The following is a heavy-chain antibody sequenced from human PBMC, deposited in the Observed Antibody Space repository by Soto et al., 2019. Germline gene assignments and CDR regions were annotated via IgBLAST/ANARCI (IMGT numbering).Heavy chain of an antibody. V-gene: IGHV1-2*04. CDR1: GYTFSGYY. CDR3: ARGDSTDCSNGVCSFFYNHDMDV. Sequence: ASVKVSCKASGYTFSGYYTHWVRQAPGQGLEWLGRINPKSGGTSTAQKFQGWVTMTTDTSISTASMELTRLTSDDTAIYYCARGDSTDCSNGVCSFFYNHDMDVWGQGTTVT. CDR2: INPKSGGT. D-gene: IGHD2-8*01. J-gene: IGHJ6*02.